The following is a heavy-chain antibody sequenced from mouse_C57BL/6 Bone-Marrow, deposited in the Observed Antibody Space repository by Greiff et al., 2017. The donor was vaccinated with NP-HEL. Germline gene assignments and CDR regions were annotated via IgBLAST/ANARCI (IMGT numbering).Heavy chain of an antibody. D-gene: IGHD2-3*01. CDR3: AREGNGYYWFAY. CDR2: IYPRSGNT. V-gene: IGHV1-81*01. CDR1: GYTFTSYG. J-gene: IGHJ3*01. Sequence: VQLQQSGAELARPGASVKLSCKASGYTFTSYGISWVKQRTGQGLEWIGEIYPRSGNTYYNEKFKGKATLTADKSSSTAYMELRSLTSEDSAVXVCAREGNGYYWFAYWGQGTLVTVSA.